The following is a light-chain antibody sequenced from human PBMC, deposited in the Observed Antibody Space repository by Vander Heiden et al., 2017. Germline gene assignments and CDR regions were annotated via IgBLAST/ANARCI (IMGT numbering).Light chain of an antibody. Sequence: DIVLTYSPDSLAVSLGERATINCKSSQSVLYSSNNKNYLAWYQQKPGQPPKLLIYWASTRESGVPDRFSGSGSGTDFTLTISSLQAEDVAVYYCQQYSTTPWTFGQGTKVEIK. CDR1: QSVLYSSNNKNY. J-gene: IGKJ1*01. CDR3: QQYSTTPWT. V-gene: IGKV4-1*01. CDR2: WAS.